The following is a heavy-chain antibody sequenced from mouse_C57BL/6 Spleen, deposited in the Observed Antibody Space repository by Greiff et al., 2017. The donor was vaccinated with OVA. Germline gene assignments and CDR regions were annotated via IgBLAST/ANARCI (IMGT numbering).Heavy chain of an antibody. Sequence: EVKLMESGGGLVQPGGSLKLSCAASGFTFSDYYMYWVRQTPEKRLEWVAYISNGGGSTYYPDTVKGRFTISRDNAKNTLYLQMSRLKSEDTAMYYSARELTYYYAMDYWGQGTSVTVSS. V-gene: IGHV5-12*01. J-gene: IGHJ4*01. CDR3: ARELTYYYAMDY. CDR1: GFTFSDYY. D-gene: IGHD1-3*01. CDR2: ISNGGGST.